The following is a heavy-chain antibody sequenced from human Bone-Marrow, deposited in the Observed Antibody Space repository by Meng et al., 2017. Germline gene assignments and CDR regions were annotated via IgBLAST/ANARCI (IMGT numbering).Heavy chain of an antibody. CDR2: IYYSGST. J-gene: IGHJ5*02. CDR1: GGSISSGGYY. CDR3: ARANVNYGVVDP. D-gene: IGHD3-10*01. V-gene: IGHV4-31*01. Sequence: QVQLQQWGAGLLKPSETLSLTCAVSGGSISSGGYYWSWIRQHPGKGLEWIGYIYYSGSTYYNPSLKSLVTISVDTSKNQFSLKLSSVTAADTAVYYCARANVNYGVVDPWGQGTLVTVSS.